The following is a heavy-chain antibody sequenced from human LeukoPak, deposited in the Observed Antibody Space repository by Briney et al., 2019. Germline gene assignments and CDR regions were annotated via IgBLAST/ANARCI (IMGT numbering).Heavy chain of an antibody. CDR3: ARYHAVTSVRGVIGGMDV. D-gene: IGHD3-10*01. CDR2: IYYSGST. Sequence: PSETLSLTCTVSGGSISSYYWSWIRQPPGKGLEWIGYIYYSGSTNYNPSLKSRVTISVDTSKNQFSLKLSSVTAADTAVYYCARYHAVTSVRGVIGGMDVWGQGTTVTVSS. V-gene: IGHV4-59*01. J-gene: IGHJ6*02. CDR1: GGSISSYY.